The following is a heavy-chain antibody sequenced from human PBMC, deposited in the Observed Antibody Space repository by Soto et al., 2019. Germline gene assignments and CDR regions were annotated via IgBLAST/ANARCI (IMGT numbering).Heavy chain of an antibody. Sequence: EVQLVESGGGLVQPGGSLRLSCAASGFTFSSYEMNWVRQAPGKGLEWVSYISSSGSTIYYAASVKGRFTISRDNAKNSLYLQMNSLRAEDTAVYYCARYSIAVAGFDYWGQGTLVTVSS. D-gene: IGHD6-19*01. J-gene: IGHJ4*02. CDR3: ARYSIAVAGFDY. V-gene: IGHV3-48*03. CDR2: ISSSGSTI. CDR1: GFTFSSYE.